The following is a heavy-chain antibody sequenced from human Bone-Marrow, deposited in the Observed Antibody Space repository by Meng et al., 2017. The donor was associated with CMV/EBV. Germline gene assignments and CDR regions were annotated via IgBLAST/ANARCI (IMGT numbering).Heavy chain of an antibody. D-gene: IGHD6-6*01. CDR2: ISAYNGNT. CDR1: GYTFTSYG. V-gene: IGHV1-18*01. CDR3: ASGALWQLGGMDV. Sequence: ASVKVSCKASGYTFTSYGISWVRQAPGQGLEWMGWISAYNGNTNYAQKLQGRFTISRDNSKNTLYLQMNSLRAEDTAVYYCASGALWQLGGMDVWGQGTTVTVSS. J-gene: IGHJ6*02.